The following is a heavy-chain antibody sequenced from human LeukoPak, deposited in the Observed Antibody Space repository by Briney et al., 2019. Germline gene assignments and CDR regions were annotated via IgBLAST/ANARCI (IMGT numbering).Heavy chain of an antibody. CDR3: ASLVATTYYYYGMDV. V-gene: IGHV1-69*13. Sequence: SVKVSCKASGGTFSSYAISWVRQAPGQGLEWMGGIIPIFGTANYAQKFQGRVTITADESTSTAYMELSSLRSEDTAVYYCASLVATTYYYYGMDVWGQGTTVTVSS. CDR2: IIPIFGTA. CDR1: GGTFSSYA. J-gene: IGHJ6*02. D-gene: IGHD5-12*01.